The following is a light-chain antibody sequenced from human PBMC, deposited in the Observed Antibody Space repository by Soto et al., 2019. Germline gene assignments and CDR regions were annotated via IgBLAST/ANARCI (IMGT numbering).Light chain of an antibody. CDR3: SSYTSSITVV. J-gene: IGLJ2*01. V-gene: IGLV2-14*01. CDR1: SSDVGGYNY. Sequence: QYVLTQPASVSGSPGQSITISCTGTSSDVGGYNYVSWYQQHPGKAPKLMIYDVSNRPSGVSNRFSGSKSGNTASLTISGLKAEDEADYYCSSYTSSITVVFGGGTKLTVL. CDR2: DVS.